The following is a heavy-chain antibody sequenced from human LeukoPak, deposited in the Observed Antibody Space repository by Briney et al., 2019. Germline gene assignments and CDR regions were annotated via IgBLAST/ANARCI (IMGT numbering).Heavy chain of an antibody. J-gene: IGHJ4*02. CDR3: AKRDSSGWFYFDY. CDR1: GFTFSNYA. Sequence: GRSLRLSCAASGFTFSNYAIHWVRQAPGKGLEWVAVISYDGSNKYYADSVKGRFTISRDNSKDTLYLQMNSLRAEDTAIYYCAKRDSSGWFYFDYWGQGTLVTVSS. V-gene: IGHV3-30-3*02. CDR2: ISYDGSNK. D-gene: IGHD6-19*01.